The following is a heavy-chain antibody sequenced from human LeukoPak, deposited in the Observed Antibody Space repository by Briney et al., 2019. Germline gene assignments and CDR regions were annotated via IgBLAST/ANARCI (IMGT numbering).Heavy chain of an antibody. Sequence: PSETLSLTCAVYGGSFSGYYWIWIRQPSGKGLEWIGEINHSGSTNYNPSLKSRVTISVDTSKNQFSLKLSSVTAADTAVYYCAMDEQWLVLRYWGQGTLVTVSS. CDR3: AMDEQWLVLRY. CDR1: GGSFSGYY. J-gene: IGHJ4*02. D-gene: IGHD6-19*01. CDR2: INHSGST. V-gene: IGHV4-34*01.